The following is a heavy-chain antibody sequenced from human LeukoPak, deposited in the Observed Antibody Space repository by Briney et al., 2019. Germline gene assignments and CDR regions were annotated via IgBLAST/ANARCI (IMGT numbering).Heavy chain of an antibody. CDR2: IHPSGSST. Sequence: GASVKISCKASGYTFTNNYMHWVRQASGQGLEWMGVIHPSGSSTNYAQKFQGRVTMTKDTSASTVYIELSSLRSDDTAVYYCARMDMDPAMVTNYLDHWGQGTLVTVSS. CDR1: GYTFTNNY. V-gene: IGHV1-46*01. CDR3: ARMDMDPAMVTNYLDH. D-gene: IGHD5-18*01. J-gene: IGHJ4*01.